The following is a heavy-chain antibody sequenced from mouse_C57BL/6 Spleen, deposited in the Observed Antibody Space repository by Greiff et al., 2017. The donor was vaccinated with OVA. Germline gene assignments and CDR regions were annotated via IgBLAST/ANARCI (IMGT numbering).Heavy chain of an antibody. CDR1: GYTFTSYD. D-gene: IGHD1-1*01. CDR2: IYPRDGST. CDR3: AINDGSSYIDY. Sequence: LVESGPELVKPGASVKLSCKASGYTFTSYDINWVKQRHGQGLEWIGWIYPRDGSTKYNEKFKGTATLTVDTSSSTAYMELHSLTSEDSAVYFCAINDGSSYIDYWGQGTTLTVSS. V-gene: IGHV1-85*01. J-gene: IGHJ2*01.